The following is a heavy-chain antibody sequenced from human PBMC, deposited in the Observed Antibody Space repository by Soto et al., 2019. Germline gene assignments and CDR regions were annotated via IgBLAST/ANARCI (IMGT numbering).Heavy chain of an antibody. Sequence: EVQLVESGGGLVQPGGSLRLSCAASGFTFGRYWMHWVRQAPGKGLVWVSRISNDGSTTGYADSVKGRFTISRDNANNNAYMQMNRLRAGERAVYHCASDPENWSGPFDSWGQGTLVTVSS. V-gene: IGHV3-74*01. D-gene: IGHD1-1*01. CDR3: ASDPENWSGPFDS. J-gene: IGHJ4*02. CDR1: GFTFGRYW. CDR2: ISNDGSTT.